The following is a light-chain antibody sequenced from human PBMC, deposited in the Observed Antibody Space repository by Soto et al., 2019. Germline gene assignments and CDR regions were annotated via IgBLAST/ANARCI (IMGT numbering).Light chain of an antibody. Sequence: EIVLTQSPGTLSLSPGERATLSCRASQSVSSSYLAWYQQKPGQAPRLLIYGASNRATGIPDRFSGSGSGTDFTLTISRLEPEDFAVYYCQQYGRSPPYTFGQGTELEI. CDR2: GAS. CDR3: QQYGRSPPYT. J-gene: IGKJ2*01. V-gene: IGKV3-20*01. CDR1: QSVSSSY.